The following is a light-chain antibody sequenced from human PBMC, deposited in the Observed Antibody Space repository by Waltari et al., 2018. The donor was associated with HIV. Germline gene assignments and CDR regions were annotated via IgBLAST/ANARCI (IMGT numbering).Light chain of an antibody. CDR2: GNI. Sequence: QPVLTQPPSVSGAPGLGVTVSCTGSGSNIGAGYDVPWYQQLPGTAPKLLIYGNINRPSGVPDRFSASKSGTSVSLAITGLQPEDEADYYCQSYDSSLSAWVFGGGTKLTVL. CDR3: QSYDSSLSAWV. J-gene: IGLJ3*02. CDR1: GSNIGAGYD. V-gene: IGLV1-40*01.